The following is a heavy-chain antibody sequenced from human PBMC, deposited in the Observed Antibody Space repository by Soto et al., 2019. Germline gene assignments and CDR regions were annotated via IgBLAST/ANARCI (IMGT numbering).Heavy chain of an antibody. CDR3: LSGSYGHWYYGMDV. D-gene: IGHD1-26*01. J-gene: IGHJ6*02. Sequence: SVKVSCKASGGTFSSYAISWVRQAPGQGLEWMGGIIPIFGTAIYAQKFQGRVTMTEDTSTDTAYIELSSLRSEDTAVYYCLSGSYGHWYYGMDVWGQGTTVTVSS. CDR2: IIPIFGTA. V-gene: IGHV1-69*06. CDR1: GGTFSSYA.